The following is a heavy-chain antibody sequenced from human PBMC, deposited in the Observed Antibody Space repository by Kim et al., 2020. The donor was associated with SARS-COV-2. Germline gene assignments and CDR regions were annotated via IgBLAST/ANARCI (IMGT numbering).Heavy chain of an antibody. D-gene: IGHD4-17*01. CDR2: INHSGST. V-gene: IGHV4-34*01. Sequence: SETLSLTCAVYGGSFSGYYWSWIRQPPGKGLEWIGEINHSGSTNYNPSLKSRVTISVDTSKNQFSLKLSSVTAADTAVYYCARGRTTVRTGYYYYGMDVWGQGTTVTVSS. CDR3: ARGRTTVRTGYYYYGMDV. CDR1: GGSFSGYY. J-gene: IGHJ6*02.